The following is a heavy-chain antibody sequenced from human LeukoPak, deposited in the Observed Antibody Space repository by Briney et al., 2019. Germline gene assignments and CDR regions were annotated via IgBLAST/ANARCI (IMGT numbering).Heavy chain of an antibody. CDR1: RGTFTRYA. J-gene: IGHJ3*02. Sequence: SVKVSCKASRGTFTRYAISWVRQAPGHGLEWMGGIIPIFGTANYAQKFQGRVTISPDESTSTAYMELSSLRSEETAACYCARMIDRSLDIGGQGTMVTVSS. V-gene: IGHV1-69*13. CDR3: ARMIDRSLDI. CDR2: IIPIFGTA. D-gene: IGHD3-22*01.